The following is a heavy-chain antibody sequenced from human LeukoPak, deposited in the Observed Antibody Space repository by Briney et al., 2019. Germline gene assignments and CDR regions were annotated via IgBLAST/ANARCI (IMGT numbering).Heavy chain of an antibody. CDR3: ARLGRSSSSYLGYFQH. CDR2: IYPDDSDT. Sequence: GESLKISCKGSGYSFSSNWIGWVRQMPGKGPEWMGIIYPDDSDTRYSPSFQGQVTISADKSISTAYLQWSSLKASDTAMYYCARLGRSSSSYLGYFQHWGQGTLVTVSS. CDR1: GYSFSSNW. D-gene: IGHD6-6*01. V-gene: IGHV5-51*01. J-gene: IGHJ1*01.